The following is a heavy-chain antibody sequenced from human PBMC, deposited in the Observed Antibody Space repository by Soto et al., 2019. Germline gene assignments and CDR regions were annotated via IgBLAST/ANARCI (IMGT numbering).Heavy chain of an antibody. J-gene: IGHJ4*02. V-gene: IGHV3-11*01. CDR2: ISSSGNTI. Sequence: QVQLVESGGGLVQTSASLRIACVASGFTFSDYYMSWVRQAPGKGLEGGSYISSSGNTIYYADSVKGRFTISRDNAKNSVYLQMNSLRAEDTALYFCAKMSSANYYDPVSSWGQGTLVTVSS. CDR1: GFTFSDYY. D-gene: IGHD3-22*01. CDR3: AKMSSANYYDPVSS.